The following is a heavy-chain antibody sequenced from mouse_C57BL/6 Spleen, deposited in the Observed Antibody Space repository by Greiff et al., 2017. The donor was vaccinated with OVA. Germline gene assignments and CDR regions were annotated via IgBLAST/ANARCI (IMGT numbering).Heavy chain of an antibody. CDR3: ARDGVDY. CDR1: GYTFTSYW. Sequence: VQLQQPGAELVMPGASVKLSCKASGYTFTSYWMHWVKQRPGQGLEWIGEIDPSDSPTKYNQKFKGKSTLTVDESSSTAYLQLNSMTAEDSAVYYWARDGVDYWGQGTTLTVSS. D-gene: IGHD2-3*01. J-gene: IGHJ2*01. CDR2: IDPSDSPT. V-gene: IGHV1-69*01.